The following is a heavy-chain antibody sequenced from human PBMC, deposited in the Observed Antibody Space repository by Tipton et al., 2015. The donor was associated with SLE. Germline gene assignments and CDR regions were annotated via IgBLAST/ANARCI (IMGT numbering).Heavy chain of an antibody. D-gene: IGHD1-26*01. Sequence: QLVQSGGGVVQPGRSLRLSCAASGFTFSSYAMHWVRQAPGKGLEWVAVISYDGSNKYYADSVKGRFTISRDNSKNTLYLQMNSLRAEDTAVYYCARSGGATFYYYYGMDVWGQGTTVTVSS. CDR2: ISYDGSNK. J-gene: IGHJ6*02. V-gene: IGHV3-30*04. CDR3: ARSGGATFYYYYGMDV. CDR1: GFTFSSYA.